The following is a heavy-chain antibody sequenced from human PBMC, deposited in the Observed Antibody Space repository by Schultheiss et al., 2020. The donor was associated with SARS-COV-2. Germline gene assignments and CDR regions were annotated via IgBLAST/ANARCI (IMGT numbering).Heavy chain of an antibody. CDR3: ARHGYSTSSAAYY. CDR1: GYNFTNYW. V-gene: IGHV5-51*01. D-gene: IGHD6-6*01. CDR2: TYPGDSDA. J-gene: IGHJ4*02. Sequence: GGSLRLSCKASGYNFTNYWIGWVRQLPGKGLEWMGITYPGDSDAAYSPSFQGRVTISADKSISTAYLQWTNLKASDSAMYYCARHGYSTSSAAYYWGQGTLVNVSS.